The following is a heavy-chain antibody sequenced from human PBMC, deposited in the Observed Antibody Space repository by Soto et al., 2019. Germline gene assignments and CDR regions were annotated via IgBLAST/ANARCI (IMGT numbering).Heavy chain of an antibody. V-gene: IGHV5-51*01. Sequence: GESLKISCKGSGYSFTSYWIGWVRQMPGKGLEWMGIIYPGDSDTRYSPSFQGQVTISADKSISTAYLQWSSLKASDTAMYYCARQRWGMWFRFGMDVWGQGTTVTVSS. J-gene: IGHJ6*02. D-gene: IGHD3-16*01. CDR2: IYPGDSDT. CDR1: GYSFTSYW. CDR3: ARQRWGMWFRFGMDV.